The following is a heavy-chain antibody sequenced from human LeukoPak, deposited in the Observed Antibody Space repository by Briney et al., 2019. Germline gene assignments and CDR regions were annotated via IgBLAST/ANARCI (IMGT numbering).Heavy chain of an antibody. CDR3: ARAGIRYYYYYMDV. CDR2: IYYSGST. CDR1: GGSISSYS. Sequence: PSETLSLTCSVSGGSISSYSWSWIRQPPGKGLEWIGYIYYSGSTNYNPSLKSRVTISVDTSKNQFSLRLSSVTAADTAVYYCARAGIRYYYYYMDVWGKGTTVTVSS. J-gene: IGHJ6*03. V-gene: IGHV4-59*01.